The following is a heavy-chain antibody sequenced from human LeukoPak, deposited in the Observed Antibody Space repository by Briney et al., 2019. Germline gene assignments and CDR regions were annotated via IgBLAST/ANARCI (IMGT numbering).Heavy chain of an antibody. CDR3: ARGLRGGSYYYYMDV. CDR2: IIPIFGTA. Sequence: ASVKVSCKASGGTFNNYTISWVQQAPGHGLEWMGGIIPIFGTANYAQRFQGRVTITADESTSTAYMELSSLRSEDTAVYYCARGLRGGSYYYYMDVWGKGTTVTISS. V-gene: IGHV1-69*13. J-gene: IGHJ6*03. CDR1: GGTFNNYT. D-gene: IGHD2-15*01.